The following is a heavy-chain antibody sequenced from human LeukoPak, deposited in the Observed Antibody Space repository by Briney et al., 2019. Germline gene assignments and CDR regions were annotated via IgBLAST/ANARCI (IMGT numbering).Heavy chain of an antibody. CDR3: ARRIPSAGHSSYYFDS. CDR2: IYYSGST. J-gene: IGHJ4*02. Sequence: SETLSLTCTVSGDSISSYYWSWIRQPPGKGLEWIGYIYYSGSTNYNPSLKSRATISVDTSKSQFSLKLSSVTAPDTAVYYCARRIPSAGHSSYYFDSWGQGALVTVSS. CDR1: GDSISSYY. V-gene: IGHV4-59*01. D-gene: IGHD6-13*01.